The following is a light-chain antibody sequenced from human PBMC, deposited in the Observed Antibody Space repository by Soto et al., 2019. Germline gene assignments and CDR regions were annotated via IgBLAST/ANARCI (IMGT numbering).Light chain of an antibody. CDR2: DAS. CDR1: QDISNY. CDR3: HQYDNLRT. J-gene: IGKJ5*01. V-gene: IGKV1-33*01. Sequence: DIQMTQSPSSLSASVGDRVTITCQASQDISNYLNWYQQKPGKAPKLLIYDASNLETGVPSRFSRSGSGTDFTFTISSLQPEDIATYYCHQYDNLRTFGQGKKLEIK.